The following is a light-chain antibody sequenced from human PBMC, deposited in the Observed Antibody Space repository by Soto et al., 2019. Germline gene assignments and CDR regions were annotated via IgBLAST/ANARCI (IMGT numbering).Light chain of an antibody. CDR1: ANDVGGHNY. Sequence: QSALTQPRSVSGAPGQSATISCTGTANDVGGHNYVSWYQQHPGEAPKLLIYDVTERPSGVPDRFSGSKSGNTSSLHISGLQTEDAADYYFYSYAGTYTVVFGTGTKLTVL. CDR2: DVT. V-gene: IGLV2-11*01. CDR3: YSYAGTYTVV. J-gene: IGLJ1*01.